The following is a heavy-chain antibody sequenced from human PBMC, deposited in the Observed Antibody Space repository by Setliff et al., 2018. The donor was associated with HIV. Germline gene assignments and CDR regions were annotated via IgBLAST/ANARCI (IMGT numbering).Heavy chain of an antibody. CDR2: IYYSGST. CDR1: GGSISSHY. V-gene: IGHV4-59*11. D-gene: IGHD5-12*01. J-gene: IGHJ4*02. CDR3: ARDWGTLDIAATYFDY. Sequence: SETLSLTCTVSGGSISSHYWGWIRQPPGKGLEWIGSIYYSGSTNYNPSLKSRVTISVDTSKNQFSLKLSSVTAADTAVYYCARDWGTLDIAATYFDYWGQGTLVTVSS.